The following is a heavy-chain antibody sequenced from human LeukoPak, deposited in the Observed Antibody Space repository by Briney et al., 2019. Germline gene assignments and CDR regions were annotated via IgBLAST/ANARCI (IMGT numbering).Heavy chain of an antibody. CDR3: ARRYASAAAWGGSDY. D-gene: IGHD6-13*01. CDR1: GYTFTSYG. V-gene: IGHV1-18*01. Sequence: ASVKVSCKASGYTFTSYGISWVRQAPGQGLEWMGWISAYNGNTNYAQKLQGRVTMTTDTSTSTAYMELRSLRSDDTAAYYCARRYASAAAWGGSDYWGQGTLVTVSS. J-gene: IGHJ4*02. CDR2: ISAYNGNT.